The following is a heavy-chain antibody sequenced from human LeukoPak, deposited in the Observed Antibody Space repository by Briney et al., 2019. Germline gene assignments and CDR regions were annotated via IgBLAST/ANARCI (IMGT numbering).Heavy chain of an antibody. CDR3: ARDGLGIAVAGLFDY. V-gene: IGHV3-30*02. J-gene: IGHJ4*02. D-gene: IGHD6-19*01. CDR1: GFSFSKYG. Sequence: GGSLRLSCAASGFSFSKYGMHWVRQAPGKGLEWVAFIRNDGSDKYYADSVRGRSTISRDKSKNTVYLQMNSLRAEDTAVYYCARDGLGIAVAGLFDYWGQGTLVTVSS. CDR2: IRNDGSDK.